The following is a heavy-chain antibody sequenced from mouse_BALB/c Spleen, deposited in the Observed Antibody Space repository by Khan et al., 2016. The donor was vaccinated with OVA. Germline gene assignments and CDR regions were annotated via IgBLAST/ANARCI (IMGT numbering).Heavy chain of an antibody. CDR2: IDPENGDT. J-gene: IGHJ3*01. V-gene: IGHV14-4*02. CDR1: GFSIKDYY. D-gene: IGHD3-3*01. Sequence: VQLQQPGAELVRSGASVNLSCTASGFSIKDYYMHWVKQRPEQGLEWIGWIDPENGDTEYAPKFQGKATVTADTSSNTAYLQLSSLTSEDTAVYYGSRADVRFAYWGQGTLVTVSA. CDR3: SRADVRFAY.